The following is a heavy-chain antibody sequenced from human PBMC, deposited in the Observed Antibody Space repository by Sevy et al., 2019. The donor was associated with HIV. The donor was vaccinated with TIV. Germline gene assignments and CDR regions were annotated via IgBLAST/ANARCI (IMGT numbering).Heavy chain of an antibody. Sequence: GESLKISCKGSGYSFTSYWIGWVRQMPGKGLEWMGISYAGDSDTRYSPSFQGQVTISADKSISTAYLQWSSLKASDTAMYYCERLGGDIVVVPAAEDYYYYGMDVWGQGTTVTVSS. CDR3: ERLGGDIVVVPAAEDYYYYGMDV. D-gene: IGHD2-2*01. J-gene: IGHJ6*02. CDR1: GYSFTSYW. CDR2: SYAGDSDT. V-gene: IGHV5-51*01.